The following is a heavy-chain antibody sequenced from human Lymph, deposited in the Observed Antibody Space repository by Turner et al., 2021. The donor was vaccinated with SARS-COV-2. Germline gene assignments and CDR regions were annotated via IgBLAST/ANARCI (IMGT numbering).Heavy chain of an antibody. J-gene: IGHJ3*02. Sequence: QVQLVQSGAEVKKPGSSVKVSCKASGGTFSTYVISWVRQAPGQGLEWMGGIIPILGIANDAQKFQGRVTITADKSTSTAYMELSSLGSEDTAVYHCARRHSGNYDAFDIWGQGTMVTVSS. CDR3: ARRHSGNYDAFDI. D-gene: IGHD1-26*01. CDR1: GGTFSTYV. CDR2: IIPILGIA. V-gene: IGHV1-69*10.